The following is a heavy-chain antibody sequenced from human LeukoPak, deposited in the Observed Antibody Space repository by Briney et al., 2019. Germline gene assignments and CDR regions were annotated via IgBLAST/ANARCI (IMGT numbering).Heavy chain of an antibody. D-gene: IGHD2-21*02. CDR3: AILPSPNIVVVTAILASDY. CDR1: GYTLTELS. J-gene: IGHJ4*02. Sequence: ASVKVSCKVSGYTLTELSMHWVRQAPGKGLEWMGGFDPEDGETIYAQKFQGRVTMTRDTSTSTVYMELSSLRSEDTAVYYCAILPSPNIVVVTAILASDYWGQGTLVTVSS. CDR2: FDPEDGET. V-gene: IGHV1-24*01.